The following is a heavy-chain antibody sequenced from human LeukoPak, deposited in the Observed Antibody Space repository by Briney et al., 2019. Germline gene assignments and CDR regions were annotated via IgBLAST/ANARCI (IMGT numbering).Heavy chain of an antibody. J-gene: IGHJ6*03. CDR3: AKAPRFGDHATEYYYYYMDV. CDR1: GFTFSNYA. V-gene: IGHV3-23*01. CDR2: IGRSGGST. D-gene: IGHD3-3*01. Sequence: GGSLRRSCAASGFTFSNYARNWVRQAPGKGLEWVSSIGRSGGSTFYADSVKGRFTISRDNSKNTLYLQMNSLRAGDTAVYYCAKAPRFGDHATEYYYYYMDVWGKGTTVTVSS.